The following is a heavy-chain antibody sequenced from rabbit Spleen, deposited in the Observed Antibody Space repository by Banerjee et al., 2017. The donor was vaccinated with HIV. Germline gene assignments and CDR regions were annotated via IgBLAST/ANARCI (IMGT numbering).Heavy chain of an antibody. CDR3: ARDLVGVIGWNFIL. CDR1: GVSFSGNSY. D-gene: IGHD1-1*01. Sequence: QSLEESGGDLVKPGASLTLTCIASGVSFSGNSYMCWVRQAPGKGLEWIACINTATAKGVYASWAKGRFAISKTSSTTVTLQITSLTAADTATYFCARDLVGVIGWNFILWGPGTLVTVS. V-gene: IGHV1S40*01. CDR2: INTATAKG. J-gene: IGHJ4*01.